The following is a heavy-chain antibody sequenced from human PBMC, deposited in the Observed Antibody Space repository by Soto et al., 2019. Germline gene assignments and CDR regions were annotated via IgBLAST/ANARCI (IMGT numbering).Heavy chain of an antibody. CDR2: ITPSSSTI. J-gene: IGHJ3*02. CDR3: ASGRLTRDAFDI. CDR1: GFTFSAYS. D-gene: IGHD4-4*01. V-gene: IGHV3-48*01. Sequence: EVQLVESGGGLVQPGGSLRLSCAASGFTFSAYSINWVRQAPGKGLEWVSYITPSSSTIYYSDSVKGRFTISRDNVQNSLYLHMNSLRAEDSAMYFCASGRLTRDAFDIWGQGTVVTVSS.